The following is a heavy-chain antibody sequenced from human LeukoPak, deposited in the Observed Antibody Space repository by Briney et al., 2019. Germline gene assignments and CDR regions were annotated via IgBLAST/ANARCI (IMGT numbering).Heavy chain of an antibody. CDR1: GVSISTYS. J-gene: IGHJ3*02. CDR3: VRGYQLLPDAFDI. D-gene: IGHD2-2*01. Sequence: ASETLSLTCTVSGVSISTYSWIYIRQPPGKGLEWIGNISYSGSTNYKPSLKSRVTISLDTSKNQFSLKLSSVTAADTAVYYCVRGYQLLPDAFDIWGQGKMVTVSS. V-gene: IGHV4-59*01. CDR2: ISYSGST.